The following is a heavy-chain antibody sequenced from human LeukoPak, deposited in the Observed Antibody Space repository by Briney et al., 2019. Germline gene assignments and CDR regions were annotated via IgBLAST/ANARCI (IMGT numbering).Heavy chain of an antibody. D-gene: IGHD1-26*01. CDR3: ALSGNEGDYFDY. CDR1: GFTFDDYA. V-gene: IGHV3-9*01. CDR2: ISWNSGSI. J-gene: IGHJ4*02. Sequence: GGSLRLSCAASGFTFDDYAMHWVRQAPGKGLEWVSGISWNSGSIGYADSVKGRFTISRDNAKNSLYLQMNSLRAEDTAVYYCALSGNEGDYFDYWGQGTLVTVSS.